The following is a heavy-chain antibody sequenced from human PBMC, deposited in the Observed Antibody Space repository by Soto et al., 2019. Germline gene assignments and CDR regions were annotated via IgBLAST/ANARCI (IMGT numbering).Heavy chain of an antibody. Sequence: PSETLSLTCAVYGGSFSCYYWIWIRQPPGKGLEWIGEINHSGSTNYNPSLKSRVTISVDTSKNQFSLKLSSVTAADTAVYYCARVGGYDFWSGYHRKFDYWGQGTLVTVSS. J-gene: IGHJ4*02. CDR1: GGSFSCYY. CDR2: INHSGST. D-gene: IGHD3-3*01. V-gene: IGHV4-34*01. CDR3: ARVGGYDFWSGYHRKFDY.